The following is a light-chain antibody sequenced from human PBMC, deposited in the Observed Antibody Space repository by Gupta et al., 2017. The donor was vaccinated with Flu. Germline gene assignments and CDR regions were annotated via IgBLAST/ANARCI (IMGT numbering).Light chain of an antibody. CDR1: QRIGSS. J-gene: IGKJ1*01. CDR2: YAS. V-gene: IGKV6-21*01. CDR3: QQRSSLPQT. Sequence: PDFQSGTPKEKVTITCRASQRIGSSLDWYQQKPEQSPKLLIKYASQDGSGVPSRFSGSGSGTDFTLTINSREAEDAATYYCQQRSSLPQTFGQGTXVEIK.